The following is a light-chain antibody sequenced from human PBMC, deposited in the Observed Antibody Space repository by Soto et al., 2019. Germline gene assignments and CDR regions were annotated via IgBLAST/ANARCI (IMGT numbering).Light chain of an antibody. V-gene: IGLV1-40*01. CDR2: NND. Sequence: QSVLTQPPSVSGAPGQRVTVSCTGSSPNIGAGHHVHWYQQLPGTAPKLLIYNNDNRPSGVPDRFSGSKSGTSASLAISGLQAEDEAEYYCQSYDTSLSDVLFGGGTQLTVL. CDR3: QSYDTSLSDVL. CDR1: SPNIGAGHH. J-gene: IGLJ2*01.